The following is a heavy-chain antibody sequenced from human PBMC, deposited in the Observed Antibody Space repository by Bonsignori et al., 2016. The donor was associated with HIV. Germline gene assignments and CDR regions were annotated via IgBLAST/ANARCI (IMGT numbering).Heavy chain of an antibody. CDR2: IKKDGSDK. CDR3: ASDFSLTGY. J-gene: IGHJ4*02. V-gene: IGHV3-7*01. CDR1: GFSFSDSW. Sequence: GGSLRLSCAASGFSFSDSWMSWVRQAPGKGLEWVANIKKDGSDKNYADSVKGRFTISRDNGKNSVSLQMNSLRVEDTAVYYCASDFSLTGYWGQGTRVTVSS.